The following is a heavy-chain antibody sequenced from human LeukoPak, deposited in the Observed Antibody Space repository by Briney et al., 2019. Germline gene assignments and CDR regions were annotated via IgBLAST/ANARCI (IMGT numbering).Heavy chain of an antibody. J-gene: IGHJ3*02. CDR2: IIPIFGTA. Sequence: VASVKVSCKASGGTFSSYAISWVRQAPGQGLEWMGRIIPIFGTANYAQEFQGRVTITTDESTSTAYMELSSLRSEDTAVYYCARAGGYDYVWGSYRYDAFDIWGQGTMVTVSS. V-gene: IGHV1-69*05. CDR1: GGTFSSYA. CDR3: ARAGGYDYVWGSYRYDAFDI. D-gene: IGHD3-16*02.